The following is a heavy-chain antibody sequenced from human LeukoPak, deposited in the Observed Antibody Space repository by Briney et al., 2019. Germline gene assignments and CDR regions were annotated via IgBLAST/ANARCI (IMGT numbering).Heavy chain of an antibody. J-gene: IGHJ2*01. CDR1: GGTFSSDA. V-gene: IGHV1-69*13. CDR2: IIPIFGTA. D-gene: IGHD6-13*01. CDR3: ARGLGKAPEKYSSSWRARSWYFDL. Sequence: SVKVSCKASGGTFSSDAISWVRQAPGQGLEWMGGIIPIFGTANYAQKFQGRATITADESTSTAYMELSSLRSEDTAVYYCARGLGKAPEKYSSSWRARSWYFDLWGRGTLVTVSS.